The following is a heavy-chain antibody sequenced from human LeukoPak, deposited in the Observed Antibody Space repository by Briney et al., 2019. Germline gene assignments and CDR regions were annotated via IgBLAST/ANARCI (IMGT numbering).Heavy chain of an antibody. CDR2: ISGSGGGGST. D-gene: IGHD3-10*01. CDR3: AINGVRESSPHGDP. J-gene: IGHJ5*02. CDR1: GFTFSSFV. V-gene: IGHV3-23*01. Sequence: GGSLRLSCAASGFTFSSFVMNWVRQAPGKGLEWVSIISGSGGGGSTYYADSVKGRFTISRDNSKNTLYLQMNSLRAEDTAVYYCAINGVRESSPHGDPWGQGTLVTVSS.